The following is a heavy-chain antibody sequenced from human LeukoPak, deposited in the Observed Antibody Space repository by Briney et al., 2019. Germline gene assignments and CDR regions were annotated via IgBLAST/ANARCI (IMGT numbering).Heavy chain of an antibody. J-gene: IGHJ5*02. CDR1: GYTFTSYG. Sequence: ASVKVSCKASGYTFTSYGISWVRQAPGQGLEWMGWISGYNGNTNYAQKFQGRVTMTTDTSTSTAYMELRSLRSDDTAVYYCARAVDSSSWYGEAWFDPWGQGTLVTVSS. CDR2: ISGYNGNT. CDR3: ARAVDSSSWYGEAWFDP. V-gene: IGHV1-18*01. D-gene: IGHD6-13*01.